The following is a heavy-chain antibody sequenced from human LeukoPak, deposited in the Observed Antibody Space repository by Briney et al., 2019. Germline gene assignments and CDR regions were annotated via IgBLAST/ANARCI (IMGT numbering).Heavy chain of an antibody. D-gene: IGHD3-3*01. V-gene: IGHV1-18*01. CDR1: GYTFTSYG. Sequence: GASVKVSCKASGYTFTSYGISWVRQAPGQGLEWMGWISAYNGNTNYAQKLQGRVTMTTDTSTSTAYMELRSLRSDDTAVYYCARGPRWSGYQFPYYYYYGMDVWGQGTTVTVSS. CDR3: ARGPRWSGYQFPYYYYYGMDV. J-gene: IGHJ6*02. CDR2: ISAYNGNT.